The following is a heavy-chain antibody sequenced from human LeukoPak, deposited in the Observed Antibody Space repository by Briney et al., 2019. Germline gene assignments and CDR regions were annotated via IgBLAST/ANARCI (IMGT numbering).Heavy chain of an antibody. V-gene: IGHV1-8*03. CDR1: GYTFTVYD. CDR3: ARGASRSFDY. Sequence: ASVKVSCKASGYTFTVYDINWVRQATGQGLEWMGYMNPNSGNTGYAQKFQGRVTFTRTSSISTAYMELSSLRSDDTAVYFCARGASRSFDYWGQGTLVTVS. CDR2: MNPNSGNT. J-gene: IGHJ4*02.